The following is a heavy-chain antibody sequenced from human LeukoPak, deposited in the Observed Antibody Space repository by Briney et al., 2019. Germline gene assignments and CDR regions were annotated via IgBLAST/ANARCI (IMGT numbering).Heavy chain of an antibody. CDR1: GSTFFSSA. V-gene: IGHV1-69*13. CDR2: IVPPFGTA. CDR3: ARDLQSSSSSAEYFQH. J-gene: IGHJ1*01. D-gene: IGHD6-6*01. Sequence: SVKVSCKASGSTFFSSAISWVRQAPGQGLEWMGGIVPPFGTANYAQQFQGRVTITADESTSTAYMELSSLRSEDTAMYYCARDLQSSSSSAEYFQHWGQGTLVTVSS.